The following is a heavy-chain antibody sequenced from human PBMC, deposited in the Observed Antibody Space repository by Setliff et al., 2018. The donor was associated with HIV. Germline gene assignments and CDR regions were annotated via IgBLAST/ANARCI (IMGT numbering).Heavy chain of an antibody. V-gene: IGHV1-8*02. CDR1: GYTFTTYD. Sequence: ASVKVSCKASGYTFTTYDFHWVRQATGQGLEWMGWMNPNSGNTGYAQKFQGRLTMTTDTSTSTAYMELRSLRSDDTAVYYCASSGGSTRYFYYMDVWGKGTTVTVSS. D-gene: IGHD2-15*01. CDR2: MNPNSGNT. J-gene: IGHJ6*03. CDR3: ASSGGSTRYFYYMDV.